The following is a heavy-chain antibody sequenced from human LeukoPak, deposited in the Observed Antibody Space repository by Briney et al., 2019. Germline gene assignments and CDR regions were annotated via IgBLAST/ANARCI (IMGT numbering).Heavy chain of an antibody. CDR3: AKDRAGAQSWVEFDP. V-gene: IGHV3-66*02. CDR1: GFTVSNDY. D-gene: IGHD3-10*01. Sequence: PGGSLRLSCAASGFTVSNDYMAWVRQAPGRGLEWVSLIYGDGTTFYADSVEGRFTISRDNFKNTLYLQMSSLRPEDTALYYCAKDRAGAQSWVEFDPWGQGTLVTVSS. J-gene: IGHJ5*02. CDR2: IYGDGTT.